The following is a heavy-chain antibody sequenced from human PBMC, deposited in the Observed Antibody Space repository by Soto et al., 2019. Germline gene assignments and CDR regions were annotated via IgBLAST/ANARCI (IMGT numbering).Heavy chain of an antibody. D-gene: IGHD3-22*01. CDR3: ASSLDYYDSSGYAFDY. CDR1: GGTFGSYA. Sequence: SVKVSCKASGGTFGSYAISWVRQAPGQGLEWMGGIIPIFGTANYAQKFQGRVTITADESTSTAYMELSSLRSEDTAVYYCASSLDYYDSSGYAFDYWGQGTLVTVSS. V-gene: IGHV1-69*13. J-gene: IGHJ4*02. CDR2: IIPIFGTA.